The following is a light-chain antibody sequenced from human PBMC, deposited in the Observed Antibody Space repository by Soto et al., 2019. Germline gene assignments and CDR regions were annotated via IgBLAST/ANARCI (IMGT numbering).Light chain of an antibody. CDR3: HQYNNWPLWT. Sequence: EIVMTQSPATLSVSPGEGATLSCRASQNVDSNLAWYQQKPGQGPRLLIFGASTRATGIPARFRGSGSGTEFTHTITSLQSEDFAVYYCHQYNNWPLWTFGQGTKVEIK. CDR2: GAS. CDR1: QNVDSN. J-gene: IGKJ1*01. V-gene: IGKV3-15*01.